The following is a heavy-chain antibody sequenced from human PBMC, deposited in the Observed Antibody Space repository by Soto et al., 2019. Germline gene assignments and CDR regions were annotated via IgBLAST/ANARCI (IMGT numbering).Heavy chain of an antibody. CDR1: GGSFSGYY. J-gene: IGHJ3*02. CDR2: INHSGST. D-gene: IGHD3-22*01. Sequence: NPSETLSLTCAVYGGSFSGYYWSWIRQPPGKGLEWIGEINHSGSTNYNPSLKSRVTISVDTSKNQFSLKLSSVTAADTAVYYCARGPPRSYYYDSSGYYSGAHRAFDIWGQGTMVTVSS. V-gene: IGHV4-34*01. CDR3: ARGPPRSYYYDSSGYYSGAHRAFDI.